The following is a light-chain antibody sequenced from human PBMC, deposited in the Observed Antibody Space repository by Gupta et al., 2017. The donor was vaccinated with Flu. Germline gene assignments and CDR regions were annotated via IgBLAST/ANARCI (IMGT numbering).Light chain of an antibody. J-gene: IGKJ4*01. CDR1: QSISSY. V-gene: IGKV1-39*01. Sequence: DIQMTQSPSSLSASVGDRVTITCRASQSISSYLNWYQQKPGKAPKLLIYAASSLQSGVPSRFSGSGSGTDFTLNISSRQPEDFATYYCQQSYSTPLTFGGGTKVEIK. CDR2: AAS. CDR3: QQSYSTPLT.